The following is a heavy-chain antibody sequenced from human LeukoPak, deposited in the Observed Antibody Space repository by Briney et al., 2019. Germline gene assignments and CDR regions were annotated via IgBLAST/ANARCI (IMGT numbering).Heavy chain of an antibody. J-gene: IGHJ4*02. D-gene: IGHD3-16*01. CDR3: ASPGGGPTDY. V-gene: IGHV4-39*01. Sequence: SETLSLTCTVSGGSISSSSYYWGWIRQPPGKGLEWIGSIYYSGSTYYNPSLKSRVTISVDTSKNQFSLKLSSVTAADTAVYYCASPGGGPTDYWGQGTLVTVSS. CDR1: GGSISSSSYY. CDR2: IYYSGST.